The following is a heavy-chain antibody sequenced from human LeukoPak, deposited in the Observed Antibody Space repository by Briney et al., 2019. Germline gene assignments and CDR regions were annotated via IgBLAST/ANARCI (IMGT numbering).Heavy chain of an antibody. J-gene: IGHJ4*02. Sequence: GGSLRLSCTASGFGFGDYVMTWVRQAPGKGLEGVSFSRSMAHGGTTEYAASVKGRFTISRDDSKGIAYLQMSSLKTGDTAVYYCARGAMVRGANYYFDYWGQGALVTVSS. V-gene: IGHV3-49*04. CDR2: SRSMAHGGTT. D-gene: IGHD3-10*01. CDR1: GFGFGDYV. CDR3: ARGAMVRGANYYFDY.